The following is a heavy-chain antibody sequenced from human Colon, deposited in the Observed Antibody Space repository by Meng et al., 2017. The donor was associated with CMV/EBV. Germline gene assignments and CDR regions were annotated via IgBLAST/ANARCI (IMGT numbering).Heavy chain of an antibody. D-gene: IGHD3-10*01. CDR1: GGSISGHY. V-gene: IGHV4-4*07. CDR3: GRAGARGVPIDV. Sequence: QVQLLVPGPGLVKLSETLSLPCTVSGGSISGHYWTWIRRPAGEGLQWLGRIYSNGRIDENYSLRSRVTISVDTSKNQLSLRLTSVTAADTAVYYCGRAGARGVPIDVWGRGTLVTVSS. CDR2: IYSNGRI. J-gene: IGHJ1*01.